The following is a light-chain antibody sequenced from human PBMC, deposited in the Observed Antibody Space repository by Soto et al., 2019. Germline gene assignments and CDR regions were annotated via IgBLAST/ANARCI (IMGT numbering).Light chain of an antibody. J-gene: IGKJ2*01. CDR1: QTVFHSSYNKDF. Sequence: DIVMTQSPVSLSVSLGERATINCKSSQTVFHSSYNKDFLAWYQQKPGQRPKLLFYWASTRESGVPARFSGGGSGTDFSLTISSLQAEDVAVYYCQQYYSSLTFGQGTKLEIK. CDR2: WAS. V-gene: IGKV4-1*01. CDR3: QQYYSSLT.